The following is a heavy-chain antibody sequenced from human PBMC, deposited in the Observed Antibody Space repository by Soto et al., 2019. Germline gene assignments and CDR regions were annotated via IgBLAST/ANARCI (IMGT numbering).Heavy chain of an antibody. J-gene: IGHJ5*01. CDR3: AKAPDKQWQVRLKWCDP. V-gene: IGHV1-69*01. CDR1: GGSFSSYS. D-gene: IGHD6-19*01. Sequence: QVQLVQSGAEVTKPGSSVKVSCTASGGSFSSYSFSWVRQAPGQGLEWMGGIIPIFGTANYAQKFQGRVTITADESTSTDYMELSSLRSEDTAGYYGAKAPDKQWQVRLKWCDPWGQRSPVAVAS. CDR2: IIPIFGTA.